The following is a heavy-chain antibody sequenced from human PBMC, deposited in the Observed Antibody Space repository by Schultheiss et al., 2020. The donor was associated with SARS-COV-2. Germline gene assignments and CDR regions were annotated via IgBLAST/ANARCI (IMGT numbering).Heavy chain of an antibody. CDR3: AREDCSSTSCYTPSIPYYYYGMDV. CDR2: ITGSSSYI. Sequence: GGSLRLSCAASGFTFSSYSMNWVRQAPGKGLEWVSSITGSSSYIYYADSVKGRFTISRDNAKNSLYLQMNSLRAEDTAVYYCAREDCSSTSCYTPSIPYYYYGMDVWGQGTTVTVSS. V-gene: IGHV3-21*01. CDR1: GFTFSSYS. D-gene: IGHD2-2*02. J-gene: IGHJ6*02.